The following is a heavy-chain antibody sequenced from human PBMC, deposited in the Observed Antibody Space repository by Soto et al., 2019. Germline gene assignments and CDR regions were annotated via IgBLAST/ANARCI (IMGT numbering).Heavy chain of an antibody. CDR1: GGSISSGGYY. D-gene: IGHD2-8*02. J-gene: IGHJ5*02. Sequence: ETLSLTCTVSGGSISSGGYYWSWIRQPPGKGLEWIGYIYYSGSTNYNPSLKSRVTISVDTSKNLFSLKLGSVTAADTAVYYCARLNTSGWWSSGNWFDPWGQGTLVTVSS. CDR2: IYYSGST. CDR3: ARLNTSGWWSSGNWFDP. V-gene: IGHV4-61*08.